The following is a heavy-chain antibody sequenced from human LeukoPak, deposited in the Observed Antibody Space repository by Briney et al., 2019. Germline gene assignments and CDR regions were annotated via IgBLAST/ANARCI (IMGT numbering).Heavy chain of an antibody. CDR3: ARVAAGYSVNYFDY. CDR2: ISTGSSTT. V-gene: IGHV3-48*02. D-gene: IGHD4-23*01. CDR1: EFAFSTYS. Sequence: GGSLRLSCAASEFAFSTYSMNWVRQAPGKGLEWVSYISTGSSTTYYADSVKGRFTISRDNVENSLYLQMNSLRDEDTAVYYCARVAAGYSVNYFDYWGQGTLVTVSS. J-gene: IGHJ4*02.